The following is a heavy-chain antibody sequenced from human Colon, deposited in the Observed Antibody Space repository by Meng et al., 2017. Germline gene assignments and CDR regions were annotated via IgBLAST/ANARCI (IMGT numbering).Heavy chain of an antibody. CDR3: ARDSQGPRT. CDR1: GFTFNNYY. V-gene: IGHV3-7*01. CDR2: IKQDASEK. J-gene: IGHJ5*02. Sequence: VEFAESGGGLGQPGGSLILSCAASGFTFNNYYITWVRQAPGKGLEWLANIKQDASEKNFVDSVKGRFSIFRDNVKNSVYLQMDSLRVEDTVVYYCARDSQGPRTWGQGTLVTVSS.